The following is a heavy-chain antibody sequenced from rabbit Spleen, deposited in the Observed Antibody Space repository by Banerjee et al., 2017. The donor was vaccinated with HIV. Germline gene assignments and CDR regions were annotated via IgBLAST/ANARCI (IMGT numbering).Heavy chain of an antibody. Sequence: QEQLVESGGGLVQPEGSLTLTCKASGFDFNNNYYMCWVRQAPGKGPEWIACIEVGSSGFTYFATWAKGRFTISKTSSTTVTLQVTRLTAADTATYFCARDFDFWGPGTLVTVS. J-gene: IGHJ6*01. CDR2: IEVGSSGFT. CDR3: ARDFDF. CDR1: GFDFNNNYY. V-gene: IGHV1S45*01.